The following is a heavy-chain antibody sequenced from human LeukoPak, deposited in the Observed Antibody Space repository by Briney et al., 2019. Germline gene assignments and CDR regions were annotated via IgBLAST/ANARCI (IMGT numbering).Heavy chain of an antibody. CDR1: GITFTGNW. CDR2: IRSDGSST. J-gene: IGHJ4*02. CDR3: AKDRGYYDTSGYLI. Sequence: GGSLRLSCAASGITFTGNWHWVRQAPGKGLVWVSLIRSDGSSTTYADSVKGRFTIPRDSAKNTLYLQMNSLRVEDTAVYYCAKDRGYYDTSGYLIWGQGTLVTVSS. D-gene: IGHD3-22*01. V-gene: IGHV3-74*03.